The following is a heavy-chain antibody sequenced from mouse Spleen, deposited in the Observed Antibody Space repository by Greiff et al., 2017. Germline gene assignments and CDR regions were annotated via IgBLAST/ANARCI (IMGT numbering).Heavy chain of an antibody. J-gene: IGHJ3*01. CDR1: GYTFTSYW. CDR3: ARKGDWDAFAY. V-gene: IGHV1-59*01. Sequence: QVQLQQPGAELVRPGTSVKLSCKASGYTFTSYWMHWVKQRPGQGLEWIGVIDPSDSYTNYNQKFKGKATLTVDTSSSTAYMQLSSLTSEDSAVYYCARKGDWDAFAYWGQGTLVTVSA. CDR2: IDPSDSYT. D-gene: IGHD4-1*01.